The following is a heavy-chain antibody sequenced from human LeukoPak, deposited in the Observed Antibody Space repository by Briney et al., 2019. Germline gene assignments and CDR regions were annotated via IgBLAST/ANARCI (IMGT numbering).Heavy chain of an antibody. CDR1: GFTFDDYA. D-gene: IGHD5-12*01. CDR2: ISWNSGSI. CDR3: AKAPVGWLRPLDY. V-gene: IGHV3-9*01. Sequence: PGRSLRLSCAASGFTFDDYAMHWVRQAPGKGLEWVSGISWNSGSIGYADSVKGRFTISRDNAKNSLYLQMNSLRAEDTAVYYCAKAPVGWLRPLDYWGQGTLVTVSS. J-gene: IGHJ4*02.